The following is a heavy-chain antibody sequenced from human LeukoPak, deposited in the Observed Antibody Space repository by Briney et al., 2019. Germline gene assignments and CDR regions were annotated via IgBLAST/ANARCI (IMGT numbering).Heavy chain of an antibody. J-gene: IGHJ5*02. CDR3: ARDSRNWSDP. CDR1: GGSISSSSYY. Sequence: SETLSLTCTVSGGSISSSSYYWGWIRQPPGKGLEWIGSIYYSRSTYYNPSLKSRVTISVYTSKNQFSLRLSSVTAADTAVYYCARDSRNWSDPWGQGTLVTVSS. CDR2: IYYSRST. V-gene: IGHV4-39*07.